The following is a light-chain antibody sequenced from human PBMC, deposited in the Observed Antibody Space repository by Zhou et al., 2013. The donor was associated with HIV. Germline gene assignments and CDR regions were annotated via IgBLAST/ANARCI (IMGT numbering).Light chain of an antibody. Sequence: EIVMTQSPVTLSVSPGGRATLSCRASQSVDTYLAWYQQRPGQAPRLLIYGASTRATGIPARFSGSGSGTEFTLTISSLQSEDFAVYYCQQYNNWWTFGQGTKVEIK. CDR1: QSVDTY. CDR2: GAS. V-gene: IGKV3-15*01. J-gene: IGKJ1*01. CDR3: QQYNNWWT.